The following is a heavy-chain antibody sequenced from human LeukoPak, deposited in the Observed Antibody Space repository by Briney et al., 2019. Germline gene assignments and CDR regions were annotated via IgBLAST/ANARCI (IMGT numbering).Heavy chain of an antibody. V-gene: IGHV4-59*12. CDR2: IYYSGST. Sequence: KPSETLSLTCTVSGGSISSYYWSWIRQPPGKGLEWIGYIYYSGSTYYNPSLKSRVTISVDTSKNQFSLKLSSVTAADTAVYYCASAKYYYGSGSSNPYDYWGQGTLVTVSS. D-gene: IGHD3-10*01. CDR1: GGSISSYY. CDR3: ASAKYYYGSGSSNPYDY. J-gene: IGHJ4*02.